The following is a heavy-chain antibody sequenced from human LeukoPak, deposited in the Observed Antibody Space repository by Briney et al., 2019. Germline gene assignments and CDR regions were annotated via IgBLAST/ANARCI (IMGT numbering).Heavy chain of an antibody. CDR3: AKDPFDILTGYYFDY. CDR2: IFSST. J-gene: IGHJ4*02. V-gene: IGHV3-53*05. CDR1: GFTVSSNS. Sequence: GGSLRLSCTVSGFTVSSNSMSWVRQAPGKGLEWVSFIFSSTHYSDSVKGRFTISRDNAKNSLYLQMNSLRAEDTALYYCAKDPFDILTGYYFDYWGQGTLVTVSS. D-gene: IGHD3-9*01.